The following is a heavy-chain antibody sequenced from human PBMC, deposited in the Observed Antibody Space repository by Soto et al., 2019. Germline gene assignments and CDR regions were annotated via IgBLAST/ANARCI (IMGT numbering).Heavy chain of an antibody. CDR2: ISYDGSNK. V-gene: IGHV3-30-3*01. Sequence: SLRLSCAASGFTFSSYAMHWVRQAPGKGLEWVAVISYDGSNKYYADSVKGRFTISRDNSKNTLYLQMNSLRAEDTAVYYCARVIGIAAAGPFDYWGQGTLVTVSS. CDR1: GFTFSSYA. CDR3: ARVIGIAAAGPFDY. D-gene: IGHD6-13*01. J-gene: IGHJ4*02.